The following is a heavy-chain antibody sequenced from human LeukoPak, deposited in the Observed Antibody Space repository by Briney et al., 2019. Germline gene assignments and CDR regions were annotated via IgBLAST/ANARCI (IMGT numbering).Heavy chain of an antibody. V-gene: IGHV1-2*06. Sequence: ASVKVSCKASGYTSTGYYMHWVRQAPGQGLEWMGRINHNNGGTNYAQKFQGRVTMTTDTSISTAYMELSGLRSDDTAVYYCARDVETGNYYFYYGVDVWGQGTTVTVSS. J-gene: IGHJ6*02. D-gene: IGHD3-10*01. CDR1: GYTSTGYY. CDR2: INHNNGGT. CDR3: ARDVETGNYYFYYGVDV.